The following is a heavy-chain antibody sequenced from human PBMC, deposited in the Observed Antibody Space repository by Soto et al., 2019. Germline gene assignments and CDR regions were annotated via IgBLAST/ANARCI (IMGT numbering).Heavy chain of an antibody. D-gene: IGHD3-3*01. V-gene: IGHV4-61*01. J-gene: IGHJ4*02. CDR2: VYHTGRT. CDR3: ARDFAYFDS. Sequence: SETLSLTCTVSGGSFKSGSYSWSWIRQPPGKGLEWIGYVYHTGRTSHNPSLKSRVSISMDTSKNQFSLNLDSVTAADTAVYFCARDFAYFDSWGQGTLVTVSS. CDR1: GGSFKSGSYS.